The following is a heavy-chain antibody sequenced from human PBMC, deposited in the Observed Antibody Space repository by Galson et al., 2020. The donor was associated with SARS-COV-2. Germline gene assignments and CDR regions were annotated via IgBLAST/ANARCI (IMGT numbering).Heavy chain of an antibody. CDR2: ISWNSGSI. Sequence: GGSLRLSCAASGFTFDDYAMHWVRQAPGKGLEWVSGISWNSGSIGYADSVKGRFTISRDNAKNSLYLQMNSLRAEDTALYYCAKDSGITMGRVLGFDPWGQGTLVTVSS. CDR1: GFTFDDYA. D-gene: IGHD3-10*01. V-gene: IGHV3-9*01. J-gene: IGHJ5*02. CDR3: AKDSGITMGRVLGFDP.